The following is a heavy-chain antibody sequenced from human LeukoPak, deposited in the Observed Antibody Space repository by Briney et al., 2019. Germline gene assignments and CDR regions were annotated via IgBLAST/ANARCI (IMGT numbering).Heavy chain of an antibody. CDR3: ARVNSHERKGYFLTF. D-gene: IGHD5-18*01. V-gene: IGHV4-34*01. Sequence: SEALSLTCAVYGGSFSDYYWTWIRQPPGKGLEWIGEVNHTGGSNYTPSLKDRVNISVDTSKNQFSLKLSAATAADTAVYYSARVNSHERKGYFLTFWGRGTPVTVSS. CDR1: GGSFSDYY. J-gene: IGHJ4*02. CDR2: VNHTGGS.